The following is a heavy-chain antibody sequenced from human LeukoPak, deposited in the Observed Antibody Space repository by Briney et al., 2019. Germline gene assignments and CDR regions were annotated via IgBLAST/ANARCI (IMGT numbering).Heavy chain of an antibody. CDR3: ARVAAAGGGVYFQH. CDR1: GGSISSYY. Sequence: NTSETLSLTCTVSGGSISSYYWSWIRQPAGKGLEWIGRIYTSGSTNYNPSLKSRVTMSVDTSKNQFSLKLSSVTAADTAVYYCARVAAAGGGVYFQHWGQGTLVTVSS. V-gene: IGHV4-4*07. CDR2: IYTSGST. D-gene: IGHD6-13*01. J-gene: IGHJ1*01.